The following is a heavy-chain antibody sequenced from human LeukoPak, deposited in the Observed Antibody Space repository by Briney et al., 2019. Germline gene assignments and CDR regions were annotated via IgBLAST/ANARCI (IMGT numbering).Heavy chain of an antibody. J-gene: IGHJ4*02. Sequence: SETLSLTFTVSGDSISSAPYYWGWIRQPPGKGLEYIGSVSCRGSTYYNPSLRSRVPISVDRSKIRFSLRLTSVAATDTAVYYCARHIYDSSNYYFYYLDYWGQGVLVTVSS. CDR3: ARHIYDSSNYYFYYLDY. CDR1: GDSISSAPYY. CDR2: VSCRGST. V-gene: IGHV4-39*01. D-gene: IGHD3-22*01.